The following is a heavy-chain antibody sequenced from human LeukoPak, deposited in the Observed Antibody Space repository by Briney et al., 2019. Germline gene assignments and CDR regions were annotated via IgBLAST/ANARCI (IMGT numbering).Heavy chain of an antibody. CDR3: ARGRYYGSGSYGNWFDP. J-gene: IGHJ5*02. CDR2: ISPYNGNT. D-gene: IGHD3-10*01. CDR1: GGTFSSYA. Sequence: ASVKVSCKASGGTFSSYAISWVRQAPGQGREWMGWISPYNGNTNYAQKLQGRVTMTTDTSTSTAYMELRSLRSDDTAVYHCARGRYYGSGSYGNWFDPRGQGTLVTVSS. V-gene: IGHV1-18*01.